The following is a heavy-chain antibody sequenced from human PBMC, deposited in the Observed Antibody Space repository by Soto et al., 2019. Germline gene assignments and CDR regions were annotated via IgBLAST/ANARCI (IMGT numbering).Heavy chain of an antibody. J-gene: IGHJ5*02. CDR2: IHYSGGA. Sequence: SETLSLTCTFSGSSIIGYYWTWIRQSPERGLEWIGYIHYSGGANYNPSLNSRLTMSVDRSKSQFSMKLASVTAADTAVYYCARGVGGSGLNWFDPWGQGTLVTVSS. D-gene: IGHD6-19*01. CDR1: GSSIIGYY. V-gene: IGHV4-59*12. CDR3: ARGVGGSGLNWFDP.